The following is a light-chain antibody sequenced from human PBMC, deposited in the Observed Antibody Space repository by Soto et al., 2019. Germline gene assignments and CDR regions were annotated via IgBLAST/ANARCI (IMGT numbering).Light chain of an antibody. CDR3: QQRSNWPPIT. J-gene: IGKJ5*01. CDR2: DAS. CDR1: QGVGST. Sequence: IVMTQSPATLSVSPGERSTLSCMASQGVGSTLAWYQQEPGRAPRLLIYDASNRATGIPARFSGSGSGTDFTLNISSLEPEDFAIYYCQQRSNWPPITFGQGTRRVI. V-gene: IGKV3-11*01.